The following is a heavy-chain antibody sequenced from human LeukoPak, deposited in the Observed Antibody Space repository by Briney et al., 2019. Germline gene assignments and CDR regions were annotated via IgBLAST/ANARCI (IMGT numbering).Heavy chain of an antibody. Sequence: SETLSLTCTVSGGSISSYYWSWIRQPPGKGLEWIGYIYYSGSTNYNPSLKSRVTISVDTSKNQFSLKLSSVTAADTAVYYCARKGDYFWGGGYYFDYWGQGTLVTVPS. J-gene: IGHJ4*02. V-gene: IGHV4-59*08. CDR3: ARKGDYFWGGGYYFDY. CDR1: GGSISSYY. CDR2: IYYSGST. D-gene: IGHD3-16*01.